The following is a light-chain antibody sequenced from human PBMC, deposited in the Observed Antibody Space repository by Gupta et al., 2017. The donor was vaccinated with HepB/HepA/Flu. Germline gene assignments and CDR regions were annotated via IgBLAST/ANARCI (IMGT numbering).Light chain of an antibody. V-gene: IGLV3-1*01. CDR3: KEWARRPGV. Sequence: SYELTQPPSVSVSPGQTASITCSGDKLGDKYACWYQQKPGQSPVLVIYQDSKRPSGIPERVSGSNSGNTATMTISGTQAMDESYSSCKEWARRPGVFGGGTKLPV. J-gene: IGLJ2*01. CDR1: KLGDKY. CDR2: QDS.